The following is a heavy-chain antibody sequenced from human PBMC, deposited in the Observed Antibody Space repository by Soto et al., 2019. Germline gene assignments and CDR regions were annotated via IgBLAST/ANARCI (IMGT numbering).Heavy chain of an antibody. V-gene: IGHV4-34*02. CDR1: GGAFSGYS. D-gene: IGHD2-15*01. CDR2: IVYSGAT. Sequence: QVQLRLWGAGPVRPSETLSLTCVVFGGAFSGYSWTWIRQPPGQGLEWIGEIVYSGATNVNPSLQSRVTMAVDTSTNQFSLRLDSVTAADTAVYYCARGVVLTAYATFDIWGQGKLGTVSS. J-gene: IGHJ4*02. CDR3: ARGVVLTAYATFDI.